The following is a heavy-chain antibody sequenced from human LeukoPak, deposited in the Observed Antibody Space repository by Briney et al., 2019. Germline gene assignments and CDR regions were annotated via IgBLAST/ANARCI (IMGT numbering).Heavy chain of an antibody. D-gene: IGHD3-22*01. J-gene: IGHJ4*02. CDR1: GFSLSTSGVG. Sequence: SGPTLVNPTQTLTLTCTFSGFSLSTSGVGVGWIRQPPGKALEWLALIYWDDDKRYSPSLKSRLTITKDTSKNQVVLTMTNMDPVDTATYYCAHSPRLYYYDSSGYQYWGQGTLVTVSS. CDR3: AHSPRLYYYDSSGYQY. V-gene: IGHV2-5*02. CDR2: IYWDDDK.